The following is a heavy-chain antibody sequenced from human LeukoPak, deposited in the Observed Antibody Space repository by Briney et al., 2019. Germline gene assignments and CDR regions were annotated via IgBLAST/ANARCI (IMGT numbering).Heavy chain of an antibody. D-gene: IGHD3-10*01. V-gene: IGHV4-31*03. CDR3: ARGGNRFGGFYFDN. CDR2: IHHSGST. J-gene: IGHJ4*02. CDR1: GGSISSGGHY. Sequence: SETPSLTCTVSGGSISSGGHYWSWIRHLPGKGLESIGFIHHSGSTRHNPSLKNRVAISVDTSKNQFALKLSSVTAADTAVYYCARGGNRFGGFYFDNWGQGTLVTVSS.